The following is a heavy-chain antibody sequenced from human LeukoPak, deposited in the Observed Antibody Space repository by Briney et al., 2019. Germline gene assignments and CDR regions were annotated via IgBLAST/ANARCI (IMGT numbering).Heavy chain of an antibody. Sequence: GGSLRLSCAASGFTFSSYAMSWVRQAPGKGLEWVSAISGSGGSTYYADSVKGRFTISRDNSKNTLYLQMNSPRAEDTAVYYCAKDKWQWELSPFDYWGQGTLVTVSS. CDR1: GFTFSSYA. CDR2: ISGSGGST. D-gene: IGHD1-26*01. J-gene: IGHJ4*02. V-gene: IGHV3-23*01. CDR3: AKDKWQWELSPFDY.